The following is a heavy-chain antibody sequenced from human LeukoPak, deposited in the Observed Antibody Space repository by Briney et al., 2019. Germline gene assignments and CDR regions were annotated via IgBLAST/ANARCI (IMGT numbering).Heavy chain of an antibody. CDR3: ARDLDYGGNSDMDV. Sequence: GGSLRLSCAASGFTFSSYWMSWVRQAPGKGLEWVANIKQDGSEKDYVDSVKGRFTISRDNAKNSLYLQMNSLRAEDTAVYYCARDLDYGGNSDMDVWGKGTTVTVSS. V-gene: IGHV3-7*01. CDR1: GFTFSSYW. D-gene: IGHD4-23*01. CDR2: IKQDGSEK. J-gene: IGHJ6*03.